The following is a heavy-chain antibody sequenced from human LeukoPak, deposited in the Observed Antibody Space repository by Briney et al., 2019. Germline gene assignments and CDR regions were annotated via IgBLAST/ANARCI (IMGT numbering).Heavy chain of an antibody. V-gene: IGHV3-23*01. CDR2: ISGSGGST. CDR1: GFTFSSYA. CDR3: AKKGGYYDSSGFLDY. Sequence: GGSLRLSCAASGFTFSSYAMSWVRQAPGKGLEWVSAISGSGGSTYYADSVKGRFTISRDSSKNTLYLQMNSLRAEDTAVYYCAKKGGYYDSSGFLDYWGQGTLVTVSS. D-gene: IGHD3-22*01. J-gene: IGHJ4*02.